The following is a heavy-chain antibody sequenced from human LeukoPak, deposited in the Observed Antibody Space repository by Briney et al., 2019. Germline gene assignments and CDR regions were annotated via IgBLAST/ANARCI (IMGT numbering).Heavy chain of an antibody. CDR3: ARDHRGDRY. V-gene: IGHV3-48*04. J-gene: IGHJ4*02. CDR1: GLTFNNYA. D-gene: IGHD4-17*01. CDR2: ISSSGSTI. Sequence: PGGSLRLSCEASGLTFNNYAMHWVRQAPGKGLEWVSYISSSGSTIYYADSVKGRFTISRDNAKNSLYLQMNSLRAEDTAVYYCARDHRGDRYWGQGTLVTVSS.